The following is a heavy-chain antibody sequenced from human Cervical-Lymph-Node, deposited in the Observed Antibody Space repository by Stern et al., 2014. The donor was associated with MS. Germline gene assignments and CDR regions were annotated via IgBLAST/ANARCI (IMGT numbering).Heavy chain of an antibody. J-gene: IGHJ3*01. CDR2: ILWDDDE. CDR3: AYTFSPWPRGAFHV. D-gene: IGHD3-10*01. V-gene: IGHV2-5*02. CDR1: GFSLTTSGVG. Sequence: QITLKESGPTLVRPTQTLTLTCTFSGFSLTTSGVGVGWIRQPPGMALEWLAVILWDDDERYSPSLENRLAITKDPPNNQVPLTLPEMDPADTATYFCAYTFSPWPRGAFHVWGPGTMVTASS.